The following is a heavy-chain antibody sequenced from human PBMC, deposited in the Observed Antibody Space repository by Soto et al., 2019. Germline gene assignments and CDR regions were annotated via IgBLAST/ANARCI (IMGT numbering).Heavy chain of an antibody. V-gene: IGHV5-51*01. CDR3: ARLGYYGSGSYYAPSAYYMDV. CDR1: GESFTSYL. Sequence: GESMKTSSKCSGESFTSYLIGWVRPLPGKGLEWMGIIYPGDSDTRYSPSFQGQVTISADKSISTAYLQWSSLKASDTAMYYCARLGYYGSGSYYAPSAYYMDVWGKGTTVTVSS. J-gene: IGHJ6*03. D-gene: IGHD3-10*01. CDR2: IYPGDSDT.